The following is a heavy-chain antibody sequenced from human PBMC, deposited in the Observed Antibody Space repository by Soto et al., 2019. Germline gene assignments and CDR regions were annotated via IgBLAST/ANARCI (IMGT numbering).Heavy chain of an antibody. Sequence: GGSLRLSCAASGFTFSSYAMSWVRQAPGKGLEWVSAISGSGGSTYYADSVKGRFTISRDNSKNTLYLQMNSLRAEDTAVYYCAKDLPDFGVVITYFDYWGQGTLVTVSS. CDR3: AKDLPDFGVVITYFDY. D-gene: IGHD3-3*01. V-gene: IGHV3-23*01. CDR2: ISGSGGST. CDR1: GFTFSSYA. J-gene: IGHJ4*02.